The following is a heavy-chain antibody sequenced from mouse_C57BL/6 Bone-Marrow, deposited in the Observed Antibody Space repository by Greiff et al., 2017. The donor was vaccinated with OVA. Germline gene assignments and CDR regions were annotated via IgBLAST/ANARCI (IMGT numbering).Heavy chain of an antibody. CDR2: INPGSGGT. Sequence: QVQLKESGAELVRPGTSVKVSCKASGYAFTNYLIEWVKQRPGQGLEWIGVINPGSGGTNYNEKFKGKATLTADKSSSTAYMQLSSLTSEDSAVYFCARSRYSNSYYFDYWGQGTTLTVSS. J-gene: IGHJ2*01. D-gene: IGHD2-5*01. V-gene: IGHV1-54*01. CDR3: ARSRYSNSYYFDY. CDR1: GYAFTNYL.